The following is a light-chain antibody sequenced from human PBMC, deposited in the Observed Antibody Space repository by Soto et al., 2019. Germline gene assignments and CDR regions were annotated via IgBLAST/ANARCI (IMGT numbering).Light chain of an antibody. Sequence: DIQMTQSPSTLSASVGDRVTITCRASQSISPWLAWYQQKPGKAPKILIYKASSVESGVPSRFSGSDSGTEFTLTISSLQPDDFANYYWQQYKTYSRTFGQGTKLEIK. CDR2: KAS. CDR1: QSISPW. J-gene: IGKJ2*01. V-gene: IGKV1-5*03. CDR3: QQYKTYSRT.